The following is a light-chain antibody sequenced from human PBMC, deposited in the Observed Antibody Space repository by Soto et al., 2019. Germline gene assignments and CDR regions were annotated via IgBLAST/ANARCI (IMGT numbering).Light chain of an antibody. CDR2: KVS. J-gene: IGKJ1*01. Sequence: DVVMTQSPLSLPVALGQPASISCRSSQSLVHSDGKTYLNWFQQRPGQTPRRLIYKVSNRDSGGPNRFSGRGSGTAFTLKISRVDAEDVGIYYCVQSKHWQGTCGQRTKVETK. CDR3: VQSKHWQGT. CDR1: QSLVHSDGKTY. V-gene: IGKV2-30*02.